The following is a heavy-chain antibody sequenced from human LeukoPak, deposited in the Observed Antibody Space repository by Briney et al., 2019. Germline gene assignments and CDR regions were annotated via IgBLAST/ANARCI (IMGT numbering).Heavy chain of an antibody. CDR2: IYYNGAT. V-gene: IGHV4-39*01. Sequence: PSGTLSLTCTVSGGSIISSSHYWAWIRPPPGKGRGWIGSIYYNGATFYTPSLKSRATISVDTSKNQFSLKLSSVTAADTSVYFCAREEASAADYWGQGTLVTVSS. CDR1: GGSIISSSHY. D-gene: IGHD6-13*01. CDR3: AREEASAADY. J-gene: IGHJ4*02.